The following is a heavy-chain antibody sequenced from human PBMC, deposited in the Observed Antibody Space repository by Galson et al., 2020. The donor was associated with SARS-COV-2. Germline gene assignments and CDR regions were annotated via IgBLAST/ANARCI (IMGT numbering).Heavy chain of an antibody. Sequence: SETLSLTCTVSGGSISSTSDYWGWIRQSPGKGLEWIGTIYYSGTTYWNPSLKSRVTISVDRSKNQFFLKLSSVTAADTSVYYCARHKWASLVHEVMSACDIWGHGTMVTVSS. J-gene: IGHJ3*02. CDR1: GGSISSTSDY. V-gene: IGHV4-39*01. CDR3: ARHKWASLVHEVMSACDI. D-gene: IGHD3-10*01. CDR2: IYYSGTT.